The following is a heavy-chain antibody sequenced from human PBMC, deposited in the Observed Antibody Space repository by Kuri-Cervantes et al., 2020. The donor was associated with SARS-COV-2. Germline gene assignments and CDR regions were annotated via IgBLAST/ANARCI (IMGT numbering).Heavy chain of an antibody. Sequence: GGSLRLSCAASGFTFSNAWMSWVRQAPGKGLEWVSSISSSGNYVYYADSVTGRFTISRDNARNSLSLQMNSLRAEDTAMYYCATDTAMVDYWGQGTLVTVSS. CDR2: ISSSGNYV. D-gene: IGHD5-18*01. V-gene: IGHV3-21*01. CDR1: GFTFSNAW. J-gene: IGHJ4*02. CDR3: ATDTAMVDY.